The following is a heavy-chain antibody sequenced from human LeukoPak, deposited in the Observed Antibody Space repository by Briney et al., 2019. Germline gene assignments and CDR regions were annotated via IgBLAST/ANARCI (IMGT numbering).Heavy chain of an antibody. CDR2: IYYSGST. V-gene: IGHV4-30-4*01. CDR3: ARGYVWGSYRSFKASGAFDI. J-gene: IGHJ3*02. Sequence: PSETLSLTCTVSGGSVSSGDYYWSWIRQPPGKGLEWIGYIYYSGSTYYNPSLKSRVTISVDTSKNQFSLKLSSVTAADTAVYYCARGYVWGSYRSFKASGAFDIWGQGTMVTVSS. CDR1: GGSVSSGDYY. D-gene: IGHD3-16*02.